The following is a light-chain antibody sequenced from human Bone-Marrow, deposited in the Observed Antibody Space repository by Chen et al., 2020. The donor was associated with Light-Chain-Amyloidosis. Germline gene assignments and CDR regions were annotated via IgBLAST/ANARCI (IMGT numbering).Light chain of an antibody. CDR2: DDS. V-gene: IGLV3-21*02. J-gene: IGLJ3*02. CDR3: QVWDRSSDRPV. CDR1: NIGSTN. Sequence: SYVLTQTSSVSLAPGQTATTACGGNNIGSTNVHWYQQRPGQAPLLVVYDDSDRPSGIPDRLSGSNSGNTATLTISRVEAGDEADYYCQVWDRSSDRPVFGGGTKLTVL.